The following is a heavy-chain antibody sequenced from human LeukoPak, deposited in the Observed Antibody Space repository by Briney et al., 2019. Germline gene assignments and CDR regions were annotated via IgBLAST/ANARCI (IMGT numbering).Heavy chain of an antibody. D-gene: IGHD3-3*01. Sequence: SETLSLTCTVSGGSISSYYWSWIRQPPGKGLEWIGYIYYSGSTNYNPSPKSRVTISVDTSKNQFSLKLSSVTAADTAVYYCARARSITIFGVVIPRGDYMDVRGKGTTVTVSS. CDR1: GGSISSYY. J-gene: IGHJ6*03. V-gene: IGHV4-59*01. CDR2: IYYSGST. CDR3: ARARSITIFGVVIPRGDYMDV.